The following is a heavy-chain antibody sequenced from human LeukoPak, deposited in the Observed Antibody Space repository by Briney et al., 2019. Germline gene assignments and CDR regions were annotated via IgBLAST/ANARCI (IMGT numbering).Heavy chain of an antibody. CDR3: ARDRRDGYNFNFDY. Sequence: SETLSLTYTVSGGSISSSSYYWGWIRQPPGKGLEWIGSIYYSGSTYYNPSLKSRVTISVDTSKNQFSLKLSSVTAADTAVYYCARDRRDGYNFNFDYWGQGTLVTVSS. D-gene: IGHD5-24*01. CDR1: GGSISSSSYY. CDR2: IYYSGST. V-gene: IGHV4-39*07. J-gene: IGHJ4*02.